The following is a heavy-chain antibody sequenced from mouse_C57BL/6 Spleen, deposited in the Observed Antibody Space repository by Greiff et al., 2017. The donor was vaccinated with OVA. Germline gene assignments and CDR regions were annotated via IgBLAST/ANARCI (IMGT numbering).Heavy chain of an antibody. V-gene: IGHV1-18*01. CDR1: GYTFTDYN. CDR3: ARSGYYGIPYAMDY. CDR2: INPNNGGT. J-gene: IGHJ4*01. D-gene: IGHD2-1*01. Sequence: VKPGASVKIPCKASGYTFTDYNMDWVKQSHGKSLEWIGDINPNNGGTIYNQKFKGKATLTVDKSSSTAYMELRSLTSEDTAVYYCARSGYYGIPYAMDYWGQGTSVTVSS.